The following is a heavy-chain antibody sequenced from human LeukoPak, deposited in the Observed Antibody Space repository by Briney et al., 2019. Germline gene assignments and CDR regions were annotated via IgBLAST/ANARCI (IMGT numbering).Heavy chain of an antibody. CDR3: ANSRWSGYLDY. D-gene: IGHD3-3*01. J-gene: IGHJ4*02. CDR1: GFTFSRYW. V-gene: IGHV3-74*01. Sequence: GGSLRLSCAPSGFTFSRYWMHWVRQAPGKGLVWVSRVNSDGSATTYGDFVKGRFTISRDNAKNTLYLQMNSLRAEDTAVYYCANSRWSGYLDYWGQGALVTVSS. CDR2: VNSDGSAT.